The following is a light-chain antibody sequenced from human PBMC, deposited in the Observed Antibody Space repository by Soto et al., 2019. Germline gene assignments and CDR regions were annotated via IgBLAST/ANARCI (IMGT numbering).Light chain of an antibody. V-gene: IGLV1-51*01. CDR2: DXX. CDR1: SSNVGNEF. CDR3: GTWDTSLRAVV. Sequence: QSVLTQPPSVSAAPGQKVTISCSGSSSNVGNEFVSWYLQLPGTAPKLLIFDXXXXXXXXXXXXXXSKSGSTATLGITGLXXXXXXXXYCGTWDTSLRAVVFGGGTKLTVL. J-gene: IGLJ2*01.